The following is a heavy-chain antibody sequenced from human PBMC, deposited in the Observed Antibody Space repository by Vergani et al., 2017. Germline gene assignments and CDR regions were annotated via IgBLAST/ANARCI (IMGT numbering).Heavy chain of an antibody. D-gene: IGHD3-9*01. Sequence: QVQLVESGGGVVQTGRSLRLSCAASGFTFSSYAMHWVRQAPGKGLEWVAVISYDGSNKYYADSVKGRFTISRENSKNTLYLQMNSLRAEDTAVYYCAKSPKITIIPYWYFDLWGRGTLVTVSS. CDR1: GFTFSSYA. J-gene: IGHJ2*01. CDR3: AKSPKITIIPYWYFDL. V-gene: IGHV3-30-3*02. CDR2: ISYDGSNK.